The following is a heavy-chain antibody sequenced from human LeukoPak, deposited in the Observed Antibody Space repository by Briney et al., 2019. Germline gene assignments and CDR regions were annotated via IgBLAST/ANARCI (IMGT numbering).Heavy chain of an antibody. J-gene: IGHJ4*02. D-gene: IGHD1-1*01. V-gene: IGHV3-53*01. Sequence: GGSLRLSCAASGVTVSSNHTSWVRQAPGERLEWGSVIFSGGSTDYADSVKGRFTISRDNLKNTLYLQMNRLRVEDTAVYYCARGFWNDGMANFDYWGQGTLVTVSS. CDR1: GVTVSSNH. CDR2: IFSGGST. CDR3: ARGFWNDGMANFDY.